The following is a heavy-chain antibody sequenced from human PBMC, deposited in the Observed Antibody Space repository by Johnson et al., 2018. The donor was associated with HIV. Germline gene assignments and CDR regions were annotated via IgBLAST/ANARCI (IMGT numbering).Heavy chain of an antibody. CDR2: IWYDGSNK. Sequence: QVRLVESGGGVVQPGRSLRLSCAASGFTLSSYGMHWVRQAPGKGLEWVAGIWYDGSNKNYADSVKGRLTISRDNSKNTLYLQLNNLRVEDTAVYYCAKCIWGSSLIDVFDIWGQGTMVTVSS. CDR3: AKCIWGSSLIDVFDI. D-gene: IGHD6-13*01. J-gene: IGHJ3*02. CDR1: GFTLSSYG. V-gene: IGHV3-33*06.